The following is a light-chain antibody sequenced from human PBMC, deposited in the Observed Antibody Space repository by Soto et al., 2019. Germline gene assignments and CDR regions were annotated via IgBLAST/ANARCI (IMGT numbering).Light chain of an antibody. J-gene: IGKJ2*02. CDR1: QSVLYSANNKNY. Sequence: DIVMTQSPDSLAVSLGERATIKCKSSQSVLYSANNKNYLAWYQQKPGQPHKLLIYWASTRESGVPDRFSGSGSGTDFTLTIRNLQAEDVAVYYCQQYYSSPRTFGQGTKLEIK. CDR3: QQYYSSPRT. V-gene: IGKV4-1*01. CDR2: WAS.